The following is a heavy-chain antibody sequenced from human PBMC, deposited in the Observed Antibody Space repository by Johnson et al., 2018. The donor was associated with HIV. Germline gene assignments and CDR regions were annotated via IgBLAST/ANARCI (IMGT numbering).Heavy chain of an antibody. D-gene: IGHD3-10*01. CDR2: ISSSGSSI. J-gene: IGHJ3*01. CDR3: ARGGVVVWFGEVPGAFDV. V-gene: IGHV3-11*04. CDR1: QFTFSSYY. Sequence: QVQLVESGGGLAKPAWSPRVSCAASQFTFSSYYMKCVRQAPGNGLELVAYISSSGSSISYADSVKGRFTISRDNAKNSLYLQMNSLRAEDTAVYYCARGGVVVWFGEVPGAFDVWGQGTMVTVSS.